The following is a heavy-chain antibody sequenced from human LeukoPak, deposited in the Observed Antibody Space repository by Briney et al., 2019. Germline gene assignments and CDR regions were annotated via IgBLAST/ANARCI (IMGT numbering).Heavy chain of an antibody. Sequence: PGGSLRLSCAASGFTFSSYDMSWVRKAPGKGLEWVSAISGSGGSTYYADSVKGRFTISRDNSKNTLYLQMNSLRAEDTAVYYCAKDEDPYNVDTSFDYWGQGTLVTVSS. J-gene: IGHJ4*02. CDR1: GFTFSSYD. CDR3: AKDEDPYNVDTSFDY. V-gene: IGHV3-23*01. D-gene: IGHD5-18*01. CDR2: ISGSGGST.